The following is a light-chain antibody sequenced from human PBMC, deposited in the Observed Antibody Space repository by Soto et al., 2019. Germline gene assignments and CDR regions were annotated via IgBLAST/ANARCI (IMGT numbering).Light chain of an antibody. Sequence: DIQMTQSPSSLSASVGDRVTITCRSSQGISNFLNWYQQKPGEAPKVLIYAASSLQTGVPSRFSGSGSGTVFTLTINSLQPEDFATYFCQQSFTNPKTFGQGTEVDIK. CDR2: AAS. CDR1: QGISNF. V-gene: IGKV1-39*01. J-gene: IGKJ1*01. CDR3: QQSFTNPKT.